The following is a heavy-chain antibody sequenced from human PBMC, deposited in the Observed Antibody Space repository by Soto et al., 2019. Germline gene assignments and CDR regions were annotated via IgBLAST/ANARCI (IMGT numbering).Heavy chain of an antibody. J-gene: IGHJ6*02. CDR2: IKQDGSEK. CDR3: ARDREWAGLGMDV. Sequence: SLRLSCAASGFTFSSYWMSWVRQAPGKGLEWVANIKQDGSEKYYVDSVKGRFTISRDNAKNSLYLQMNSLRAEDTAVYYCARDREWAGLGMDVWGQGTTVTVSS. V-gene: IGHV3-7*01. CDR1: GFTFSSYW. D-gene: IGHD3-3*01.